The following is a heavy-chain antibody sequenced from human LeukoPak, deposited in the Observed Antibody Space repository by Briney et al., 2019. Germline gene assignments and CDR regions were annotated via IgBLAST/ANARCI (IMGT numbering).Heavy chain of an antibody. V-gene: IGHV4-39*07. J-gene: IGHJ5*02. Sequence: SETLSLTCTVPGGSISSSSYYWGWIRQPPGKGLEWIGSIYYSGSTYYNPSLKGRVTISVDTSKNQFSLKLSSVTAADTAAYYCARVRSDKSIDPWGQGTLVTVSS. CDR3: ARVRSDKSIDP. CDR2: IYYSGST. CDR1: GGSISSSSYY.